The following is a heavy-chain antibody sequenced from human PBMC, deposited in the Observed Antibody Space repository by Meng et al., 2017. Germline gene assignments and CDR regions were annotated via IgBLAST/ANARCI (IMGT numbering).Heavy chain of an antibody. Sequence: GESMKISCKGSGYSFTSYWIGWVRQMPGKGLEWMGIIYPGDSDTRYSPSFQGQVTISADKSIRTAYLQWSSLKASDTAMYYWARVGATTVYYFDYWGQGTLVTVS. CDR3: ARVGATTVYYFDY. D-gene: IGHD1-26*01. V-gene: IGHV5-51*01. CDR1: GYSFTSYW. J-gene: IGHJ4*02. CDR2: IYPGDSDT.